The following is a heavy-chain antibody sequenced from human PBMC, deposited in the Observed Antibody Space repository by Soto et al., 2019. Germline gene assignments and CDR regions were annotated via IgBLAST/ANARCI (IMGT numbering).Heavy chain of an antibody. Sequence: GGSLRLSCAASGFTFSNAWMNWVRQAPGKGLEWVGRIKSKTDGGTTDYAAPVKGRFTISRDDSKNTLYLQMNSLKTEDTAVYYCTTEPKTTYYDFWSGYYNYYYYGMDVWGQGTTVTVS. J-gene: IGHJ6*02. CDR2: IKSKTDGGTT. CDR3: TTEPKTTYYDFWSGYYNYYYYGMDV. D-gene: IGHD3-3*01. CDR1: GFTFSNAW. V-gene: IGHV3-15*07.